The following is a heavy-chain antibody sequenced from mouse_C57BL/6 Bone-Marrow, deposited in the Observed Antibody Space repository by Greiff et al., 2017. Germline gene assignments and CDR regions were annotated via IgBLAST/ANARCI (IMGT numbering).Heavy chain of an antibody. CDR1: GFTFSDYG. Sequence: EVKLVESGGGLVKPGGSLKLSCAASGFTFSDYGMHWVRQAPEKGLEWVAYISSGSSTIYYADTVKGRFTISRDNAKNTLFLQMTSLRSEDTAMYYCARRTDWDWYFDVGGTGTTVTVSS. CDR2: ISSGSSTI. V-gene: IGHV5-17*01. CDR3: ARRTDWDWYFDV. J-gene: IGHJ1*03. D-gene: IGHD4-1*01.